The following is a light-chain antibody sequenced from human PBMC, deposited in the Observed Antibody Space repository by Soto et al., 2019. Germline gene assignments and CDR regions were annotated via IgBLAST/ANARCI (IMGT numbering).Light chain of an antibody. V-gene: IGKV1-17*01. J-gene: IGKJ3*01. CDR3: QQLNSYPPIT. Sequence: IQVTQSPSSLSASVGDRVTITCRTSQGIRSALGWYQQKPGKVPKLLIYAASTLQSGVPSRFSGSGSGRDFTLTISSLQPEDFATYYCQQLNSYPPITFGPGTKVDIK. CDR1: QGIRSA. CDR2: AAS.